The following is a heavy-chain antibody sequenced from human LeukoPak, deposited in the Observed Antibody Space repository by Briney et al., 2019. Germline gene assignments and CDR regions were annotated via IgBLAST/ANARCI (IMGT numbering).Heavy chain of an antibody. D-gene: IGHD3-22*01. CDR2: ISGSGGST. Sequence: GGSLRLSCGASGFTFSSYAMSWVRQAPGKGLEWVSAISGSGGSTYYADSVKGRFTISRDNSKNTLYLQMNSLRAEDTAVYYCAKEGGMIVVVIPPPFDDWGQGTLVTVSS. CDR1: GFTFSSYA. V-gene: IGHV3-23*01. CDR3: AKEGGMIVVVIPPPFDD. J-gene: IGHJ4*02.